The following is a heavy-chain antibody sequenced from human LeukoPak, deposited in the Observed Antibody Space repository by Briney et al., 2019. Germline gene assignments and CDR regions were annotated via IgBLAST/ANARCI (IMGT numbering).Heavy chain of an antibody. D-gene: IGHD1-1*01. CDR2: IYYSGST. Sequence: PSETLSLTCTVSGGSISSGDYYWSWIRQPPGKGLEWIGSIYYSGSTNYNPSLQGRVTISLDTSRNQFSLKLSSVTAADTAVYYCASGDNDPLFDYWGQGTLVTVSS. CDR1: GGSISSGDYY. J-gene: IGHJ4*02. CDR3: ASGDNDPLFDY. V-gene: IGHV4-30-4*01.